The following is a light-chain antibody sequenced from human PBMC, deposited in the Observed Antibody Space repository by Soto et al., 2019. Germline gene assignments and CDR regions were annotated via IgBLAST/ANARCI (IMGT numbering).Light chain of an antibody. CDR3: QQRSTWPLT. Sequence: TQSPSTLSASVGDRVTITCRASQSVSSYFAWYQQKPGQAPRLLIYDASNRATGIPARFSGSGSGTDFTLTISSLEPEDFALYYCQQRSTWPLTFGGGTKVEIK. CDR2: DAS. V-gene: IGKV3-11*01. J-gene: IGKJ4*01. CDR1: QSVSSY.